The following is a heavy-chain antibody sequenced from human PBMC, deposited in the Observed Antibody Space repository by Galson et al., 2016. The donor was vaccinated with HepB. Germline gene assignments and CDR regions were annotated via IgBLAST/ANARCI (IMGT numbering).Heavy chain of an antibody. J-gene: IGHJ6*02. Sequence: SVKVSCKASGHTFRSYGINWVRQAPGQGVEWMGWISGYNGNTKYAQELQDRVTMSTDTSTSTAYMEMRSLRFDDTAVYYCARGIKVVTPNGYYYHMDVWGQGTTVTVSS. CDR1: GHTFRSYG. CDR3: ARGIKVVTPNGYYYHMDV. V-gene: IGHV1-18*01. D-gene: IGHD2-15*01. CDR2: ISGYNGNT.